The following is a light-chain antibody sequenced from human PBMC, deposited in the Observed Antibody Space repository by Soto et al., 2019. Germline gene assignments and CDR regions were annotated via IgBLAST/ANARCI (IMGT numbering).Light chain of an antibody. CDR2: DAS. CDR3: HQRSNWPPT. V-gene: IGKV3-11*01. CDR1: QSVSSN. Sequence: ENVLTQSPATLSLSPGERATLSCRASQSVSSNLAWYQQKPGQAPRLLIFDASNRATGIPVRFSGSGSGTDFTLTISSLQLEDFAVYYCHQRSNWPPTFGGGTKVDIK. J-gene: IGKJ4*01.